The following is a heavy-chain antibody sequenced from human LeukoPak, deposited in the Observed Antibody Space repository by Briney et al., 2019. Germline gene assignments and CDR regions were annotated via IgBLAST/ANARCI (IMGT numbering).Heavy chain of an antibody. Sequence: ASVKVSCKASGYTFTSYGISWVRQAPGQGLEWMGWISGYNGNTNYAQKLQGRVTMTRDTSTSTAYMELRRLGSDDTAVYFCARDRLDYWGQGTLVTVSS. CDR1: GYTFTSYG. J-gene: IGHJ4*02. D-gene: IGHD5/OR15-5a*01. CDR2: ISGYNGNT. CDR3: ARDRLDY. V-gene: IGHV1-18*01.